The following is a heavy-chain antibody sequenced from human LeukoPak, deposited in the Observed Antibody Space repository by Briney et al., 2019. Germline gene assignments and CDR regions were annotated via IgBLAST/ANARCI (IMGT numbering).Heavy chain of an antibody. CDR3: AKEAFRPALLAF. J-gene: IGHJ4*02. D-gene: IGHD2-21*01. Sequence: GGSLRLSCAASGFTFSLSAMTWVRQPPGKGLEWVATVSNSGAATYYADSVKGRFSISRDNSKNTVSLEMSNLRTDDTAIYYCAKEAFRPALLAFWGQESLVTVPS. CDR1: GFTFSLSA. V-gene: IGHV3-23*01. CDR2: VSNSGAAT.